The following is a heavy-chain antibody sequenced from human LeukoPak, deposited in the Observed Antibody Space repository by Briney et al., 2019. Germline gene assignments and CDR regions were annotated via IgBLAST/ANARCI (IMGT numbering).Heavy chain of an antibody. J-gene: IGHJ5*02. CDR1: GGAFSSYA. CDR3: ARDQGYDFWSGYRWFDP. V-gene: IGHV1-69*01. Sequence: SVKVSCKASGGAFSSYAISWVRQAPGQGLEWMGGIIPIFGTANYAQKFQGRVTITADESTSTAYMELSSLRSEDTAVYYCARDQGYDFWSGYRWFDPWGQGTLVTVSS. D-gene: IGHD3-3*01. CDR2: IIPIFGTA.